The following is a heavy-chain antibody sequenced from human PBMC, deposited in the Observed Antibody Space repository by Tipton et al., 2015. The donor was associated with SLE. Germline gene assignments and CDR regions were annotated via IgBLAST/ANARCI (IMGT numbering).Heavy chain of an antibody. CDR2: VFHTGNT. J-gene: IGHJ3*02. Sequence: TLSLTCTVSGGSISLTSFNWGWIRQPPGKGLEWIGCVFHTGNTYYNPSLMSRVTISVDTSKNQFSLKLRSVTAADTAVYYSARPDRMWGQGTMVAVSS. D-gene: IGHD1-14*01. CDR1: GGSISLTSFN. CDR3: ARPDRM. V-gene: IGHV4-39*07.